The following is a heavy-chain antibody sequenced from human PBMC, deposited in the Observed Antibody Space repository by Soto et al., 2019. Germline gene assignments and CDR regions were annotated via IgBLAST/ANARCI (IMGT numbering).Heavy chain of an antibody. D-gene: IGHD2-15*01. V-gene: IGHV4-39*01. CDR3: ARHTPAISISDH. J-gene: IGHJ4*02. CDR2: IYYSGST. CDR1: GGSISSSSYY. Sequence: QPQLQESGPGLVKPSETLSLTCTVSGGSISSSSYYWGWIRQPPGKGLEWIGSIYYSGSTYYNPSPKSRVTIPVATSKNQFSLKLSSVTAADTAVYYCARHTPAISISDHWGQGTLVTVSS.